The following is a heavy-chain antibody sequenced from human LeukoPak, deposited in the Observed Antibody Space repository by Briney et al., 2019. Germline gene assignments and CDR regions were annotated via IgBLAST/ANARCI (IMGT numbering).Heavy chain of an antibody. CDR3: ARGYYDSSDYEYFQH. D-gene: IGHD3-22*01. CDR1: GYTFTSYD. J-gene: IGHJ1*01. CDR2: INPHSGGT. V-gene: IGHV1-2*02. Sequence: VASVKVSCKASGYTFTSYDINWVRQATGQGLEWMGWINPHSGGTNYAQKFQGGVTMTRDTSITTAYMELSRLRSDDTAVYYCARGYYDSSDYEYFQHWGQGTLVTVSS.